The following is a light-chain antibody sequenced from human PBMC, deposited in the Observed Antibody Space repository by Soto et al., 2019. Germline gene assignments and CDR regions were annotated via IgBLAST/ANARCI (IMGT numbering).Light chain of an antibody. CDR3: QQFYNYPRT. J-gene: IGKJ1*01. CDR1: QDIGTY. Sequence: ASTGDRVSITCRATQDIGTYLAWYQQIPGKAPKLLIYDASTLQTGVPSRFSGSGSGTDFTLTISYLQPEDFGTYYCQQFYNYPRTFGQGTKVDIK. V-gene: IGKV1-8*01. CDR2: DAS.